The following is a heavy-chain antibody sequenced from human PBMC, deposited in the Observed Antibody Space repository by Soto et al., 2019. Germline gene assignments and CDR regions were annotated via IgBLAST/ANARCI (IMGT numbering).Heavy chain of an antibody. CDR2: IIPIFGTA. CDR3: ARESSSSIWFDP. V-gene: IGHV1-69*13. J-gene: IGHJ5*02. Sequence: SVKVSCKASGGTFSSYSISWVRQAPGQGLEWMGGIIPIFGTANYAQKFQGRVTITADESTSTAYMELSSLRSEDTAVYYCARESSSSIWFDPWGQGTLVTVSS. CDR1: GGTFSSYS. D-gene: IGHD6-6*01.